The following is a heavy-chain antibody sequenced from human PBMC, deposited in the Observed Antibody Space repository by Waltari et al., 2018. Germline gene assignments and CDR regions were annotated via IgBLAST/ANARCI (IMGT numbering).Heavy chain of an antibody. CDR2: IYPSVSS. CDR1: GYSMRSGYY. CDR3: VAAKEYYYDGSGDDAFET. D-gene: IGHD3-22*01. V-gene: IGHV4-38-2*01. Sequence: QVQLQESGPGLAKSSETLSLTCDVSGYSMRSGYYWGWIRQPPRKGLEWIASIYPSVSSYYNPSLRSRVTISVDTSRNQFSLEMTSVTATDTATYYCVAAKEYYYDGSGDDAFETWGQGTLVTVSS. J-gene: IGHJ3*02.